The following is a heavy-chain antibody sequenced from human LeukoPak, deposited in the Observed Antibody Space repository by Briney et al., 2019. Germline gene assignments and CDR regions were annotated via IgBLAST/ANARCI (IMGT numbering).Heavy chain of an antibody. V-gene: IGHV3-30-3*01. J-gene: IGHJ4*02. D-gene: IGHD5-18*01. Sequence: GGSLRLSCAASGFTFSSYAMHWVRQAPGKGLEWVAVISYDGSNKYYADSVKGRFTISRDNAKNSLYLQMNSLRAEDTAVYYCARVGGYSYGTDYWGQGTLVTVSS. CDR1: GFTFSSYA. CDR2: ISYDGSNK. CDR3: ARVGGYSYGTDY.